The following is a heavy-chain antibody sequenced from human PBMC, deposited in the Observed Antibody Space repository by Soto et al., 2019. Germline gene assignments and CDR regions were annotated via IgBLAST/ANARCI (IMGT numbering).Heavy chain of an antibody. CDR1: GFTFSSYG. CDR2: ISYDGSNK. Sequence: QVQLVESGGGVVQPGRSLRLSCAASGFTFSSYGMHWVRQAPGKGLEWVAAISYDGSNKYYADSVKGRFTISRDNSNNTLYLQMNSLRAEDTAVYYCAKDHSSGPLRYFFDYWGQGTLVTVSS. V-gene: IGHV3-30*18. D-gene: IGHD3-10*01. J-gene: IGHJ4*02. CDR3: AKDHSSGPLRYFFDY.